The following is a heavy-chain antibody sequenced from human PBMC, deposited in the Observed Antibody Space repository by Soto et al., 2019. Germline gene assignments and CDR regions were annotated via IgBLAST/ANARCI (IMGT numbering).Heavy chain of an antibody. D-gene: IGHD5-12*01. CDR1: GFTFSSYA. CDR3: ARDYYRFNSGYGFSMDV. J-gene: IGHJ6*02. CDR2: ISYDGSNK. Sequence: QVQLVESGGGVVQPGRSLRLSCAASGFTFSSYAMHWVRQAPGKGLEWVAVISYDGSNKYYADSVKGRFTISRDNSKNTLYLHMNSLRAEDTAVYYWARDYYRFNSGYGFSMDVWGQGTTVTVSS. V-gene: IGHV3-30-3*01.